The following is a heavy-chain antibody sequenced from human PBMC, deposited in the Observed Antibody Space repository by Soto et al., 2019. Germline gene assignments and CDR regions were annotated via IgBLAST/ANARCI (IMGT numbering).Heavy chain of an antibody. D-gene: IGHD3-10*01. CDR2: IYYSGST. CDR3: ARGRGYYGSGPTGSRLMDV. CDR1: GGSISSGGYY. J-gene: IGHJ6*02. Sequence: LCGGSISSGGYYWSWIRQHPGKGLEWIGYIYYSGSTYYNPSLKSRVTISVDTSKNQFSLKLSSVTAADTAVYYCARGRGYYGSGPTGSRLMDVWGQGTTVTVSS. V-gene: IGHV4-31*02.